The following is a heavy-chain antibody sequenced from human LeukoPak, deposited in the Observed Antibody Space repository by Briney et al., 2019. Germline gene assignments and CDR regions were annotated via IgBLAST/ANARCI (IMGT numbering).Heavy chain of an antibody. D-gene: IGHD2-8*01. CDR3: TREFQGNGFDY. V-gene: IGHV3-49*03. CDR2: IRSKAYGGTT. CDR1: GFTFGDYA. J-gene: IGHJ4*02. Sequence: PGQSLRLSCTASGFTFGDYAMSWFRQAPGKGLEWVGFIRSKAYGGTTEYAASVKGRFTISRDDSKSIAYLQMNSLKTEDTAVYYCTREFQGNGFDYWGQGTLVTVSS.